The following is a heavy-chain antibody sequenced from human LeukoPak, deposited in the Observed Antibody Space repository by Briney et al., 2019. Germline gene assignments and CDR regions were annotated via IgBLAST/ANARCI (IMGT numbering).Heavy chain of an antibody. CDR2: INPNSGGT. CDR3: AREGPRGLVPDDY. D-gene: IGHD3/OR15-3a*01. J-gene: IGHJ4*02. V-gene: IGHV1-2*06. CDR1: GYTFTGYY. Sequence: ASVKVPCKASGYTFTGYYMHWVRQAPGQGLEWMGRINPNSGGTNYAQKFQGRVTMTRDTSISTAYMELSRLRSDDTAVYYCAREGPRGLVPDDYWGQGTLVTVSS.